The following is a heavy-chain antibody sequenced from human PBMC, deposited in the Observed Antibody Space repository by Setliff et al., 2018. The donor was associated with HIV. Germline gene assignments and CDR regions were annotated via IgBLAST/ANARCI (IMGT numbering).Heavy chain of an antibody. Sequence: PGGSLRLSCAASGFTFSSYWMNWVRQAPGKGLEWVANIKQDGGEKYYVDSVKGRFTISRDNAKNSLYLQMNSLRAEDTAVYFCARGVRDSSGWRPLYAMDVWGQGTTVTVSS. J-gene: IGHJ6*02. CDR3: ARGVRDSSGWRPLYAMDV. CDR1: GFTFSSYW. D-gene: IGHD6-19*01. V-gene: IGHV3-7*01. CDR2: IKQDGGEK.